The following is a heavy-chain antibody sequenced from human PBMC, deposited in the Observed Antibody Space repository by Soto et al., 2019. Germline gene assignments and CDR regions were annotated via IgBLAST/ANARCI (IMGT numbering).Heavy chain of an antibody. CDR2: IYPGDSDT. CDR1: GYSFTSYW. J-gene: IGHJ4*02. D-gene: IGHD3-22*01. V-gene: IGHV5-51*01. Sequence: LKISCKGSGYSFTSYWIGWVRQIPGKGLEWMGIIYPGDSDTRYSPSFQGQVTISADKSISTAYLQWSSLKASDTAMYYCARQHYYDSSGYYSPYFDYWGQGTLVTVSS. CDR3: ARQHYYDSSGYYSPYFDY.